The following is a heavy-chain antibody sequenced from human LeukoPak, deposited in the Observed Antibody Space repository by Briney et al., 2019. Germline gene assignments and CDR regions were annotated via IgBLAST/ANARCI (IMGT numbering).Heavy chain of an antibody. CDR3: AKDAEYSYGLYYFDY. Sequence: GRSLRLSCPASGFTFSSYGMHWVRQAPGKGLEWVAVISYDGSNKYYADSVKGRFTISRDNSKNTLYLQMNSLRAEDTAVYYCAKDAEYSYGLYYFDYWGQGTLVTVSS. V-gene: IGHV3-30*18. CDR2: ISYDGSNK. J-gene: IGHJ4*02. CDR1: GFTFSSYG. D-gene: IGHD5-18*01.